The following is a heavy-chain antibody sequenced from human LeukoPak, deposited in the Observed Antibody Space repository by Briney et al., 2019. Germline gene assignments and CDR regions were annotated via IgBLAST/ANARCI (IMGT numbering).Heavy chain of an antibody. Sequence: SETLSLTCAVYGGPFSGYYWSWIRQPPGKGLEWIGEINHSGSTNYNPSLKSRVTISVDTSKNQFSLKLSSVTAADTAVDYCARGGRGRVPAAHMDVWGKGTTVTVSS. CDR1: GGPFSGYY. D-gene: IGHD2-2*01. CDR3: ARGGRGRVPAAHMDV. V-gene: IGHV4-34*01. CDR2: INHSGST. J-gene: IGHJ6*03.